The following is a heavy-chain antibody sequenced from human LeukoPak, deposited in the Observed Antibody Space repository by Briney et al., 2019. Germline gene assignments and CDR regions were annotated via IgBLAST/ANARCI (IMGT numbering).Heavy chain of an antibody. V-gene: IGHV3-23*01. Sequence: GGPLRLSCVASGFIFTNYAMTWVRQAPGKGLEWVAAISGDGHYIYYTDSVKGRFTISRDNAKNTLYLHMDSLREEDTAVYYCAKNFGTGKAFYDYWARETLVTVSS. D-gene: IGHD2/OR15-2a*01. J-gene: IGHJ4*02. CDR1: GFIFTNYA. CDR3: AKNFGTGKAFYDY. CDR2: ISGDGHYI.